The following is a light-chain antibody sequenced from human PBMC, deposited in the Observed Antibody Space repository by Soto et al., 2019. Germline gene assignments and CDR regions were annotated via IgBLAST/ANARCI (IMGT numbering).Light chain of an antibody. J-gene: IGKJ4*01. CDR2: AAS. CDR1: QSISRF. Sequence: DIQMTQSPSSLSASVGDRVTITCRASQSISRFLNWYQQKPGKAPKLLIYAASTLQSGDPSRFSGSGSGTAFTLTISSLQPEDFATYHCQQSHSSPLTFGGGTKVDIK. V-gene: IGKV1-39*01. CDR3: QQSHSSPLT.